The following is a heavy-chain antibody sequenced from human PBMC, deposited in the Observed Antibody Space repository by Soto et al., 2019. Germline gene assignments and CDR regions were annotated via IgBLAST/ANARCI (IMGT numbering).Heavy chain of an antibody. CDR3: ARDYVLLWFRELYYYGMDV. J-gene: IGHJ6*02. V-gene: IGHV4-30-4*01. D-gene: IGHD3-10*01. Sequence: SETLSLTCTVSGGSISSGDYYWSWIRQPPGKGLEWIGYIYYSGSTYYNPSLKSRVTISVDTSKNQFSLKLSSVTAADTAVYYCARDYVLLWFRELYYYGMDVRGQGTTVTVSS. CDR2: IYYSGST. CDR1: GGSISSGDYY.